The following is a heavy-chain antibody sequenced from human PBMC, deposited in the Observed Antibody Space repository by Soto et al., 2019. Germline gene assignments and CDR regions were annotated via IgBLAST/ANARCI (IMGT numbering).Heavy chain of an antibody. Sequence: GGSLRLSCAASGFTFSSYAMHWVRQAPGKGLEWVAVISYDGSNKYYADSVKGRFTISRDNSKNTLYLQMNSLRAEDTAVYYCAGDLGSSGVQGSYWGQGTLVTVSS. CDR2: ISYDGSNK. V-gene: IGHV3-30-3*01. D-gene: IGHD6-6*01. CDR1: GFTFSSYA. CDR3: AGDLGSSGVQGSY. J-gene: IGHJ4*02.